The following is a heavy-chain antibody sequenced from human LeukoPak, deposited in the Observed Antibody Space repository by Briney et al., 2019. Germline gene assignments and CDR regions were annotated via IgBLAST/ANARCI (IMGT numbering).Heavy chain of an antibody. V-gene: IGHV3-23*01. D-gene: IGHD5-24*01. Sequence: GGSLRLSCAASGFTFSSYAMTWVRQAPGKGLDWVSSISGSGDSTYYADSVKGRFTISRDNSKSTLYLQMNSLRAEDTAVYYCASGTVWLQLSYWGQGTLVTVSS. CDR3: ASGTVWLQLSY. CDR2: ISGSGDST. CDR1: GFTFSSYA. J-gene: IGHJ4*02.